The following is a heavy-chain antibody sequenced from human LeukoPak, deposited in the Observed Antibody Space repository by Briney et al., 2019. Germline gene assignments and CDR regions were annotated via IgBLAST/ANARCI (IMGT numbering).Heavy chain of an antibody. V-gene: IGHV4-39*02. CDR1: GGSISSSSYY. J-gene: IGHJ5*02. CDR2: IYYSGST. CDR3: ARDSWPGGGWFDP. Sequence: SETLSLTCTVSGGSISSSSYYWGWIRQPPGKGLEWIGSIYYSGSTYYNPSLKSRVTISVDTSKNQFSLKLSSVTAADTAVYFCARDSWPGGGWFDPWGQGTLVIVSS. D-gene: IGHD4-23*01.